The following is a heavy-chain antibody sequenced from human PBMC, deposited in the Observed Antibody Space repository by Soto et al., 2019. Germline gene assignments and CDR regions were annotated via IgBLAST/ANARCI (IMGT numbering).Heavy chain of an antibody. V-gene: IGHV3-30*18. D-gene: IGHD6-13*01. Sequence: GGSLRLSCAASGFTFSSYGMHWVRQAPGKGLEWVAVISYDGSNKYYADSVKGRFTISRDNSKNTLYLQMNSLRAEDTAVYYCEKDLHSSSWTAAFDIWGQGTMVTVSS. CDR1: GFTFSSYG. J-gene: IGHJ3*02. CDR2: ISYDGSNK. CDR3: EKDLHSSSWTAAFDI.